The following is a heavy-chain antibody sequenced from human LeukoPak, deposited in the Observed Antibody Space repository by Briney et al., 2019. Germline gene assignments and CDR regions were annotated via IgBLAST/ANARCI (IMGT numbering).Heavy chain of an antibody. V-gene: IGHV4-34*01. D-gene: IGHD3-10*01. CDR3: ARGLGLHYYGSGSSHRPLDY. Sequence: SETLSLTCAVYGRSFSGYYWSWIRQPPGKGLEWIGEINHSGSTNYNPSLKSRVTISVGTSKNQFSLKLSSVTAADTAVYYCARGLGLHYYGSGSSHRPLDYWGQGTLVTVSS. CDR1: GRSFSGYY. J-gene: IGHJ4*02. CDR2: INHSGST.